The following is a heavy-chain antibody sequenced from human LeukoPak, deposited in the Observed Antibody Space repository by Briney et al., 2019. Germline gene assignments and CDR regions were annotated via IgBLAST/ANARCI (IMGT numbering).Heavy chain of an antibody. J-gene: IGHJ6*03. CDR1: GGSFSVYY. V-gene: IGHV4-34*01. CDR3: ARHRGGDYYGSGSYHYYYYYMDV. D-gene: IGHD3-10*01. CDR2: INHSGST. Sequence: SETLSLTCAVYGGSFSVYYWSWIRQPPGKGLEWIGEINHSGSTNYNPSLKSRVTISVDTSNNHFSLKLSSVTAADTAVYYCARHRGGDYYGSGSYHYYYYYMDVWGKGTTVTISS.